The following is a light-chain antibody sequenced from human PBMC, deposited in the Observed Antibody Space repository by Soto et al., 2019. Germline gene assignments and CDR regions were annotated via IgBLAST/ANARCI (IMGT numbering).Light chain of an antibody. V-gene: IGKV3-20*01. Sequence: EIGLTQSPGTLSLYPGERATLSCRASQSVSSSYLAWYQQKPGQAPRLLIYGASSRATGIPDRFSGSGSGTDFTLTISRLEPEDFAVYYCQQYGSSPLYTFGQGTQLEIK. CDR2: GAS. CDR1: QSVSSSY. CDR3: QQYGSSPLYT. J-gene: IGKJ2*01.